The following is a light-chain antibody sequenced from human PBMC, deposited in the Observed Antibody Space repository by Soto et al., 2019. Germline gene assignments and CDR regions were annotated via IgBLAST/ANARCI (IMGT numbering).Light chain of an antibody. J-gene: IGKJ4*01. Sequence: DIQMTQSPSSLSASLGDRVTITCRASQDIGVYLAWFQQKPGKVPKLLIYAASTLQSGVPSRFSGSGSGTDFTLIISSLQPEDFATYYCQKYNSAPLTFGGGTKVEIK. CDR3: QKYNSAPLT. CDR2: AAS. V-gene: IGKV1-27*01. CDR1: QDIGVY.